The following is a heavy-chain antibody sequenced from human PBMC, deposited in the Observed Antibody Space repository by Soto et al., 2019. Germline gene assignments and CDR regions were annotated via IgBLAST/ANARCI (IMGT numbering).Heavy chain of an antibody. D-gene: IGHD6-6*01. CDR2: IYYSGST. V-gene: IGHV4-39*01. Sequence: SETLSLTCTVSGGSISSSSYYWGWIRQPPGKGLEWIGSIYYSGSTYYNPSLKSRVTISVDTSKNQFSLKLSSVTAADTAVYYCARSPIAARPIGMDDIWGQGTMVTVSS. CDR1: GGSISSSSYY. CDR3: ARSPIAARPIGMDDI. J-gene: IGHJ3*02.